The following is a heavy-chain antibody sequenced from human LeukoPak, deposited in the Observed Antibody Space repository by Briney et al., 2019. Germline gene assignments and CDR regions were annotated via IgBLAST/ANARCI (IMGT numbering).Heavy chain of an antibody. V-gene: IGHV1-69*04. Sequence: SVKVSCKASGGTFSSYAISWVRRAPGQGLEWMGRIIPIFGIANYAQKFQGRVTITADKSTSTAYMELSSLRSEDTAVYYCARDDCSSTSCYLNWYFDLWGRGTLVTVSS. CDR2: IIPIFGIA. CDR1: GGTFSSYA. J-gene: IGHJ2*01. D-gene: IGHD2-2*01. CDR3: ARDDCSSTSCYLNWYFDL.